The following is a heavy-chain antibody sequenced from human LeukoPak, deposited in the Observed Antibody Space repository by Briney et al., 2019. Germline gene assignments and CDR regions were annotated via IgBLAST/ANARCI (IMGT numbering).Heavy chain of an antibody. J-gene: IGHJ4*02. CDR3: ANWGGTQTIGDIWYGPLDC. CDR1: RFTFSKYI. CDR2: IRAGGDVT. Sequence: GGSLRLSCVASRFTFSKYIMTWVRQGPGKGLEWVASIRAGGDVTFYADSVKGRFRPSRDNSRNTVYLEMNSLRVDDTGVYFCANWGGTQTIGDIWYGPLDCWGQGTQVTVSS. V-gene: IGHV3-23*01. D-gene: IGHD3-16*01.